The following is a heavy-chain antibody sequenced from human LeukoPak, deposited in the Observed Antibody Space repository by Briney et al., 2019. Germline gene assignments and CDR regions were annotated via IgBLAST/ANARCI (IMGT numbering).Heavy chain of an antibody. V-gene: IGHV4-59*01. CDR1: GGSISSYY. Sequence: SETLSLTCTVSGGSISSYYWSWIRQPPGKGLEWIGYIYYSGSTNYNPSLKSRVTISVDTSKNQFSLKLSSVTAADTAVYYCARDYYGSGSRFDYWGQGTLVTVSS. D-gene: IGHD3-10*01. CDR3: ARDYYGSGSRFDY. CDR2: IYYSGST. J-gene: IGHJ4*02.